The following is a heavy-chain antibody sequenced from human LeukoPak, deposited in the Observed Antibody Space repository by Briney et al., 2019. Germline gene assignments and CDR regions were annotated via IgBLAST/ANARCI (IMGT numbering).Heavy chain of an antibody. Sequence: GGSLRLSCAASGFTFSSYAMHWVRQAPGKGLEWVAVISYDGSNKYYADSVKGRFTISRDNSKNTLYLQMNSLRAEDTAVYYCARWVDYFDYWGQGTLVTVSS. CDR2: ISYDGSNK. V-gene: IGHV3-30-3*01. D-gene: IGHD2-15*01. J-gene: IGHJ4*02. CDR3: ARWVDYFDY. CDR1: GFTFSSYA.